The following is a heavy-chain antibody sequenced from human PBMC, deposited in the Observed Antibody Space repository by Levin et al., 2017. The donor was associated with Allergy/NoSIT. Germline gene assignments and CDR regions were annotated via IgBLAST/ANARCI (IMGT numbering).Heavy chain of an antibody. CDR3: VRGIWNYGDSEYYFDY. CDR2: INWNGGST. D-gene: IGHD4-17*01. J-gene: IGHJ4*02. Sequence: PRGSLRLSCAPSGFTFDDYGMSWVRQAPGKGLEWVSAINWNGGSTGYADSVQGRFTISRDNAKNSLYLQMNSLRAEDTALYYCVRGIWNYGDSEYYFDYWGQGTLVTVSS. CDR1: GFTFDDYG. V-gene: IGHV3-20*04.